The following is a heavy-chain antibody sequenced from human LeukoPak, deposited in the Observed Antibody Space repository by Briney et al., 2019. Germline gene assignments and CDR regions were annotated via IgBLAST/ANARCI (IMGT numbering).Heavy chain of an antibody. V-gene: IGHV3-7*01. CDR3: ARDGAGTMVRGVIIHYYYYGMDV. Sequence: GGSLRLSCAASGFTFSSYWMSWVRQAPGKGLEWVANIKQDGSEKYYVDSVKSRFTISRDNAKNSLYLQMNSLRAEDTAVYYCARDGAGTMVRGVIIHYYYYGMDVWGQGTTVTVSS. J-gene: IGHJ6*02. CDR2: IKQDGSEK. D-gene: IGHD3-10*01. CDR1: GFTFSSYW.